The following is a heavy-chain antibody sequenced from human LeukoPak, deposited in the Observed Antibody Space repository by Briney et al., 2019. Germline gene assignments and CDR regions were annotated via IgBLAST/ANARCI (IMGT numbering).Heavy chain of an antibody. J-gene: IGHJ3*02. CDR1: GFTFNSYS. Sequence: PGGSLRLSCAASGFTFNSYSMNWVRQAPGEGLEWVSSISSSSGHMYYADAVQGRFTISRDNAKNSLYLQMNSLRAEDTAVYFCAGSHGLSAAASDAFDIWGQGTMVTVSS. CDR3: AGSHGLSAAASDAFDI. CDR2: ISSSSGHM. D-gene: IGHD6-13*01. V-gene: IGHV3-21*01.